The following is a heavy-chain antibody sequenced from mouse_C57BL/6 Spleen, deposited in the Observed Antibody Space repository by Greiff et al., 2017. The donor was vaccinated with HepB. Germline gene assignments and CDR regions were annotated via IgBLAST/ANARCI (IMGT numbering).Heavy chain of an antibody. J-gene: IGHJ4*01. V-gene: IGHV1-7*01. CDR3: ARDPSNYVYAMDY. CDR2: INPSSGYT. D-gene: IGHD2-1*01. CDR1: GYTFTSYW. Sequence: QVQLQQSGAELAKPGASVKLSCKASGYTFTSYWMHWVKQRPGQGLEWIGYINPSSGYTKYNQKFKDKATLTADKSSSTAYMQLSSLTYEDSAVYYCARDPSNYVYAMDYWGQGTSVTVSS.